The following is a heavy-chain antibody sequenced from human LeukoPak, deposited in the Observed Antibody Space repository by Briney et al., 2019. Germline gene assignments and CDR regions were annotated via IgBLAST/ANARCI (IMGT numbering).Heavy chain of an antibody. J-gene: IGHJ6*03. CDR2: IIPIFGTA. V-gene: IGHV1-69*05. D-gene: IGHD3-10*01. CDR3: ARSPEGSGNYYYYYMDV. Sequence: ASVKVSCKASGYTFTSYGISWVRQAPGQGLEWMGGIIPIFGTANYAQKFQGRVTITTDESTSTAYMELSSLGSEDTAVYYCARSPEGSGNYYYYYMDVWGKGTTVTVSS. CDR1: GYTFTSYG.